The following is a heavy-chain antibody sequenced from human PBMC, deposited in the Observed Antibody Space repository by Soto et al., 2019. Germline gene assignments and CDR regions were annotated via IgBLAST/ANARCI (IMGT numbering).Heavy chain of an antibody. V-gene: IGHV3-15*01. Sequence: AGGSLRLSCAASGFTFSNAWMSWVRQAPGKGLEWVGRIKSKTDGGTTDYAAPVKGRFTISRDDSKNTLYLQMNSLKTEDTAVFYCTTGVCRGTTGTTSDYRGQGTLVTVS. CDR2: IKSKTDGGTT. CDR1: GFTFSNAW. J-gene: IGHJ4*02. CDR3: TTGVCRGTTGTTSDY. D-gene: IGHD4-17*01.